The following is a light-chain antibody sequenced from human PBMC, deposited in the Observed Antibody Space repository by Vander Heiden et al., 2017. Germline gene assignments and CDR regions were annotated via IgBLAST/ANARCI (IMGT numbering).Light chain of an antibody. Sequence: TQMMQSPSYLSASVGDRVTISCRASQSISSYLNWYQQTPGKAPELPSRFSGSGSGTDFTLTISSLQPEDFATYYCKQSYSPLLTFGGGTKVEIK. CDR3: KQSYSPLLT. V-gene: IGKV1-39*01. CDR1: QSISSY. J-gene: IGKJ4*01.